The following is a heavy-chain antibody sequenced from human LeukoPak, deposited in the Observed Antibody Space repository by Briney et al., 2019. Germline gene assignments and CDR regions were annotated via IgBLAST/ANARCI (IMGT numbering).Heavy chain of an antibody. D-gene: IGHD3-22*01. J-gene: IGHJ3*02. CDR3: ARQGYDSSGYYYDAFDI. Sequence: GESLKISCKGSGYSFTSYWIGWVRQMPGKGLEWMGIIYPGDSDTRYSPSFQGQVTISVDKSISTAYLQWSSLKASDTAMYYCARQGYDSSGYYYDAFDIWGQGTMVTVSS. V-gene: IGHV5-51*01. CDR2: IYPGDSDT. CDR1: GYSFTSYW.